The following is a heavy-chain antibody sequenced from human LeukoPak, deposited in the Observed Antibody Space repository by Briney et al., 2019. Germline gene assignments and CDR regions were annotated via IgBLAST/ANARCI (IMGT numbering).Heavy chain of an antibody. J-gene: IGHJ4*02. CDR1: GFTFSAFP. Sequence: AGGSLRLSCAASGFTFSAFPMSWVRQAPGKGLEWVSGISSSGHTTYYADSVKGRFTISRDNSKNTLHLQMDSLGAEETAIYYCAKGSGPSIPVYGTVFGYWGQGTVVTVSS. V-gene: IGHV3-23*01. CDR2: ISSSGHTT. D-gene: IGHD6-19*01. CDR3: AKGSGPSIPVYGTVFGY.